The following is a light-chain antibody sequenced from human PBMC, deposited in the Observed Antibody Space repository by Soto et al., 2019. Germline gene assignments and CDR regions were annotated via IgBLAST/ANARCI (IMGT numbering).Light chain of an antibody. CDR3: SSYTSSSTSVV. CDR2: DVS. J-gene: IGLJ2*01. Sequence: QSALTQHAFVSGSPGQSFTISCTGTSSDVGGYNYVSWYQQHPGKAPKLMIYDVSNRPSGVSNRFSGSKSGNTASLTISGLQAEDEADYYCSSYTSSSTSVVFGGGTKLTVL. CDR1: SSDVGGYNY. V-gene: IGLV2-14*01.